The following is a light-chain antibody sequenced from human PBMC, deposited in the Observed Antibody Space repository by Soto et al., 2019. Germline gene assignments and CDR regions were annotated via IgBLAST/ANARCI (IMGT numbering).Light chain of an antibody. CDR1: GSNIGNSF. V-gene: IGLV1-51*01. J-gene: IGLJ1*01. Sequence: QSVLTQPPSVSAAPGRTVTISCSGSGSNIGNSFVSWYQQLPGTAPRLLIYDNNERPSGIPDRFSGSKSGTSATLGITGLQTGDEADYYCGAWDGGLSAFVFGTGTKVTVL. CDR2: DNN. CDR3: GAWDGGLSAFV.